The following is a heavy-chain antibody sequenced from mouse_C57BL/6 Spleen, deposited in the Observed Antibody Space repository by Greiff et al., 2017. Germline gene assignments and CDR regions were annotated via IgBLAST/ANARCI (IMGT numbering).Heavy chain of an antibody. CDR2: INPNNGGT. D-gene: IGHD1-1*01. CDR3: ARLITTVVATDY. CDR1: GYTFTDYN. V-gene: IGHV1-22*01. J-gene: IGHJ2*01. Sequence: VQLQQPGAELVKPGASVKMSCKASGYTFTDYNMHWVKQSHGKSLEWIGYINPNNGGTSYNQKFKGKATLTVNKSSSTAYMELRSLTSEDSAVYYCARLITTVVATDYWGQGTTLTVSS.